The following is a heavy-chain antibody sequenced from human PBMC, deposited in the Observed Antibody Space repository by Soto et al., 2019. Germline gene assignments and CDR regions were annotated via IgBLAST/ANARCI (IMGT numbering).Heavy chain of an antibody. CDR1: GFKFDDYA. Sequence: EVQLVESGGGLVQPGRSLRLSCAASGFKFDDYAMHWVRQAPGKGLEWVSGISWNSGNIEYADSVKGRFTTSRDIAKNSLYVQMNSLRAEDTALYYCAKGMVMVVAATYGMDVWGQGTTVTVSS. V-gene: IGHV3-9*01. J-gene: IGHJ6*02. D-gene: IGHD2-15*01. CDR2: ISWNSGNI. CDR3: AKGMVMVVAATYGMDV.